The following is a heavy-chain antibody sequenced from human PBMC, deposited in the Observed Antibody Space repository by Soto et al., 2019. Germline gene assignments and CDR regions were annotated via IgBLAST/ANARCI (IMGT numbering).Heavy chain of an antibody. CDR1: GFTFSPYS. CDR3: ARGTSSPDV. CDR2: ISSSSSTI. Sequence: EVQLVESGGGLVQPGGSLRLSCGASGFTFSPYSMNWVRQAPGKGLEWVSYISSSSSTISYADSVKGRFTISRDNAKNSLFLQMDSLRDEDTAVDYCARGTSSPDVWGQGTTVTVSS. J-gene: IGHJ6*02. V-gene: IGHV3-48*02.